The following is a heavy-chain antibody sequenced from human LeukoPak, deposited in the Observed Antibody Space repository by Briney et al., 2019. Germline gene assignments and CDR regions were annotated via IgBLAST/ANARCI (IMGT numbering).Heavy chain of an antibody. D-gene: IGHD3-10*01. J-gene: IGHJ4*02. CDR2: IIPIFGTA. CDR1: GGTFSSYA. CDR3: ARAYSYYGSGSDYNPAY. Sequence: SVKVSCKASGGTFSSYAISWVRQAPGQGLEWMGGIIPIFGTANYAQKFQGRVTITADESTSTAYMELSSLRSEDTAVYYCARAYSYYGSGSDYNPAYWGQGTLVTVSS. V-gene: IGHV1-69*13.